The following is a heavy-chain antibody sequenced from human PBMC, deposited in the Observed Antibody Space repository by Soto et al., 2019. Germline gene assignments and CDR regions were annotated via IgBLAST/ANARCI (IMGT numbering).Heavy chain of an antibody. J-gene: IGHJ4*02. CDR3: AREDYFDSGGCPI. Sequence: QVQLQESGPGLVKPSETLSLTCSVSGGSFSNYYWSWIRQPPGKGLEWLGNIYYSGSTNYKPSLKSRVIKSVDTTNNHVYLKLIFVTAADTAMYYCAREDYFDSGGCPIWGQGTLVTVS. D-gene: IGHD3-22*01. CDR2: IYYSGST. V-gene: IGHV4-59*01. CDR1: GGSFSNYY.